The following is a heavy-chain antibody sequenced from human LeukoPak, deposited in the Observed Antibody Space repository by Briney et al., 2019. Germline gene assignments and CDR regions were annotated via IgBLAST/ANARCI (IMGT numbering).Heavy chain of an antibody. Sequence: GGSLRLSCAASGFTFSNHAMSWIRQAPGKGLVWVSAISDTGGSTYYADSVKGRFTISRDNSKNTLYLQMDSLRAEDTAVYYCARVRDVYGQFDYWGQGTLVTVSS. D-gene: IGHD5/OR15-5a*01. J-gene: IGHJ4*02. CDR1: GFTFSNHA. V-gene: IGHV3-23*01. CDR2: ISDTGGST. CDR3: ARVRDVYGQFDY.